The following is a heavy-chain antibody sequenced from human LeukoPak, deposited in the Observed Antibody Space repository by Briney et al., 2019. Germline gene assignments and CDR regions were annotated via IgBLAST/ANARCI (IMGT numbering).Heavy chain of an antibody. CDR2: ISGSGGST. D-gene: IGHD2-2*01. CDR3: ARSGVVPAAALNWFDP. CDR1: GFTFSSYA. V-gene: IGHV3-23*01. J-gene: IGHJ5*02. Sequence: PGGSLRLSCAASGFTFSSYAMSWVRQAPGKGLEWVSAISGSGGSTYYADSVKGRFTISRDNSKNTLYLQMNSLRAEDTAVYYCARSGVVPAAALNWFDPWGQGTLVTVSS.